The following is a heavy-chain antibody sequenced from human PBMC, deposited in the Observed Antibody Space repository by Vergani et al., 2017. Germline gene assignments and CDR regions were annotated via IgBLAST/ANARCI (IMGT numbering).Heavy chain of an antibody. CDR3: LVVVPPPGCGL. V-gene: IGHV3-9*01. CDR2: ISWNSGSI. CDR1: GFTFDDYA. J-gene: IGHJ4*02. Sequence: EVQLVESGGGLVQPGRSLRLSCAASGFTFDDYAMHWVRQAPGKGLEWVSGISWNSGSIGYADSVKGRFTISRDNAKNSLYLQMNSLRAEDTAVYYCLVVVPPPGCGLWGQGTLVTVSS. D-gene: IGHD2-2*01.